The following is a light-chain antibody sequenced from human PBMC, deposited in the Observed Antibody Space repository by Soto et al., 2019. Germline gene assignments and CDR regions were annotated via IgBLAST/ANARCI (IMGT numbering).Light chain of an antibody. V-gene: IGKV3-11*01. J-gene: IGKJ1*01. CDR2: DAS. Sequence: EIVLTQSPAPLSLSPGERATLSCRASQSVSSYLAWYQQKPGQAPRLLIYDASNRATVIPARFSRSGSGTNFTLTISSLEPEDFAVYYCQQRSNWPPWTFGQGTKVEIK. CDR1: QSVSSY. CDR3: QQRSNWPPWT.